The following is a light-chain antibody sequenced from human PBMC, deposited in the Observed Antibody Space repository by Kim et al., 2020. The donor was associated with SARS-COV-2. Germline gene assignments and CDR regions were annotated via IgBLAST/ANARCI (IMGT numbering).Light chain of an antibody. J-gene: IGKJ2*03. CDR3: QQYGASPYS. V-gene: IGKV3-20*01. CDR2: GAS. CDR1: QVVSNNY. Sequence: LSAGERATPSCRASQVVSNNYLAWYQQKPGQAPSLLIYGASKRTTDFPDRFSGSGSGTDFTLTIDRLEPEDFAVYFCQQYGASPYSFGQGTKLEI.